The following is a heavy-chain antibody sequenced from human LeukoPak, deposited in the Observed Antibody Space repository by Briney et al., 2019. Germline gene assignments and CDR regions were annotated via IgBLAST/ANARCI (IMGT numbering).Heavy chain of an antibody. D-gene: IGHD6-13*01. CDR2: IYHSGST. Sequence: PSETLSLTCTVSGYSISSGYYWGWIRPPPGKGLEWIGSIYHSGSTYYNPSLKSRVTISVDTSRNQFSLKLSSVTAADTAVYYCARVGYSSSRDYYYYMDVWGKGTTVTVSS. CDR3: ARVGYSSSRDYYYYMDV. CDR1: GYSISSGYY. J-gene: IGHJ6*03. V-gene: IGHV4-38-2*02.